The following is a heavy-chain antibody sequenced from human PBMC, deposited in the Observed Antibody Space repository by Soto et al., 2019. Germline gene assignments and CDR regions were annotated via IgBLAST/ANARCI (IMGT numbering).Heavy chain of an antibody. CDR2: IYYSGST. CDR3: ARDYPYSSGWYYYYYGMDV. CDR1: GGSISSYY. D-gene: IGHD6-19*01. Sequence: PSETLSLTCTVSGGSISSYYWSWIRQPPGKGLEWIGYIYYSGSTNYNPSLKSRVTISVDTSKNQFSLKLSSVTAADTAVYYCARDYPYSSGWYYYYYGMDVWGQGTTVTVSS. J-gene: IGHJ6*02. V-gene: IGHV4-59*01.